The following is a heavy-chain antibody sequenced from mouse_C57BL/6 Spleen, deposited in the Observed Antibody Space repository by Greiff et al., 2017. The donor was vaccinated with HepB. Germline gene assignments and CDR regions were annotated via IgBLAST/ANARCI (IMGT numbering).Heavy chain of an antibody. CDR1: GYAFRSYW. D-gene: IGHD2-1*01. J-gene: IGHJ4*01. CDR3: ARDGNYVTRAAMDY. CDR2: IYPGDGDT. V-gene: IGHV1-80*01. Sequence: VQLQQSGAELVKPGASVKISCKASGYAFRSYWMNWVKRRPGKGLEWIGQIYPGDGDTNYDGKFKGTATLTADKSSSRADMQLSSLTSEDSAVYVLARDGNYVTRAAMDYLGQGTSVTVAS.